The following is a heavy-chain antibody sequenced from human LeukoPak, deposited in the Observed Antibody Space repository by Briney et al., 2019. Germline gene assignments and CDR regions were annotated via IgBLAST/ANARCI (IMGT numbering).Heavy chain of an antibody. CDR3: ARGGFKFGGVISGEGLNWFDP. V-gene: IGHV1-2*04. Sequence: ASVKVSCKASGYTFTGYYMHWVRQAPGQGLEWMGWINPNSGGTNYAQKFQGWVTMTRDTSISTAYMELSRLRSDDTAVYYCARGGFKFGGVISGEGLNWFDPWGQGTLVTVSS. CDR2: INPNSGGT. CDR1: GYTFTGYY. J-gene: IGHJ5*02. D-gene: IGHD3-16*01.